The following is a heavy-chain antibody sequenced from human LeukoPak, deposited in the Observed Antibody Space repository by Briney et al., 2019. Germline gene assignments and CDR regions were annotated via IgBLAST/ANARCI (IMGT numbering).Heavy chain of an antibody. J-gene: IGHJ4*02. D-gene: IGHD1-26*01. CDR2: TYYRSKWYN. Sequence: SQTLSLTCAISGDSVSSNSSAWSWIRQSPSRGLEWLGRTYYRSKWYNDYALSLKSRITINPDTSKNQFSLQLNSVTPEDTAVYHCAREELGFDYWGQGSLVTASS. CDR1: GDSVSSNSSA. CDR3: AREELGFDY. V-gene: IGHV6-1*01.